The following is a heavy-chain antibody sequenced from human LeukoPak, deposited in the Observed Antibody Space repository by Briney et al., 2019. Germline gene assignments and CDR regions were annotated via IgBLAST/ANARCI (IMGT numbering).Heavy chain of an antibody. V-gene: IGHV3-30*02. D-gene: IGHD2-8*02. J-gene: IGHJ6*03. CDR2: IRYDGSNK. CDR3: AKGYGWEASYYYYYMDV. CDR1: GFPVSSNY. Sequence: GGSLRLSCATSGFPVSSNYMSWVRQAPGKGLEWVAFIRYDGSNKYYADSVKGRFTISRDNSKNTLYLQMNSLRVEDTAVYYCAKGYGWEASYYYYYMDVWGKGTTVTISS.